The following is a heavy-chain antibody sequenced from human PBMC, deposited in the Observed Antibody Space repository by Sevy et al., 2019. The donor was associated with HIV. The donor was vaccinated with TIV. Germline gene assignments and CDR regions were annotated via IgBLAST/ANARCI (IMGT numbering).Heavy chain of an antibody. CDR1: GGSISSSTYY. CDR2: VYFTGST. D-gene: IGHD2-8*02. V-gene: IGHV4-39*01. CDR3: ARLGGLWFSDWSSLNYFDY. J-gene: IGHJ4*02. Sequence: SETLSLTCSVSGGSISSSTYYWGWIRQPPGRGLEWIGSVYFTGSTYYNPSLQSRVTISVDTSKNEFSLKVNSVTAADTAVYYCARLGGLWFSDWSSLNYFDYWGQGTLVTVSS.